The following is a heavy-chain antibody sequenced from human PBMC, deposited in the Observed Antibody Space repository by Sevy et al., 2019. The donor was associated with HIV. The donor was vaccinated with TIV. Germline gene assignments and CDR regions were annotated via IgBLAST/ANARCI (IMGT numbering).Heavy chain of an antibody. Sequence: ASVKVSCKASGYTSSDYSIYWIRQAPGQGFEWMGWINAASGVTNFAQKFQGRVTMTRDTSINTAYMEVYRLTSDDTAVYYCARGGSDGNYWGQGTLVTVSS. CDR3: ARGGSDGNY. CDR1: GYTSSDYS. V-gene: IGHV1-2*02. J-gene: IGHJ4*02. D-gene: IGHD5-12*01. CDR2: INAASGVT.